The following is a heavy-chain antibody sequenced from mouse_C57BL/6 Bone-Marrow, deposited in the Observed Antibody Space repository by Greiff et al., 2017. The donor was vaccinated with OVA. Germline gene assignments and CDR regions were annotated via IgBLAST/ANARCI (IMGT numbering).Heavy chain of an antibody. CDR3: AIDGYRGYFDV. Sequence: VQLQQPGAELVKPGASVKVSCKASGYTFTSYWMHWVKQRPGQGLEWIGRIHPSDSDPNYTQKFKGKATLTVDTSSTTAYIQLSSLTSADPAVFYCAIDGYRGYFDVWGTGTTVTVAS. V-gene: IGHV1-74*01. CDR1: GYTFTSYW. D-gene: IGHD2-3*01. J-gene: IGHJ1*03. CDR2: IHPSDSDP.